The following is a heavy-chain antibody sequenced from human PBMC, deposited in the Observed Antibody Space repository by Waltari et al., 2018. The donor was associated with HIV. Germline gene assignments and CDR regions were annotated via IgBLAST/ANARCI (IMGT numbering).Heavy chain of an antibody. CDR2: ISDDGSNK. D-gene: IGHD3-10*01. CDR1: GFTFSSYA. Sequence: QVQLVESGGGVVQPGRSLRLSCAASGFTFSSYAMHWVRQAPGKGLGWVAVISDDGSNKYYADPVKGRFTISRDNSKNTLYLQMNSLRAEDTAVYYCARDRGGRYYYGSGSYGPLDYWGQGTLVTVSS. V-gene: IGHV3-30-3*01. CDR3: ARDRGGRYYYGSGSYGPLDY. J-gene: IGHJ4*02.